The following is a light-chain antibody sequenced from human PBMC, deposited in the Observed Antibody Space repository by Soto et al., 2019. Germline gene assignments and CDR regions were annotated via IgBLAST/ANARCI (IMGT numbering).Light chain of an antibody. V-gene: IGKV2-30*01. CDR2: KVS. J-gene: IGKJ2*01. CDR1: QSLVYSDGNTY. Sequence: DVVMTQSPLSLPVTLGQPASISCRSSQSLVYSDGNTYLNWFQQRPGQSPRRLIYKVSNRDSGVPDRLSGSGSGTDFTLKISRVEAEDVGVYYCMQGTHWPPHTFGQGTKLEIK. CDR3: MQGTHWPPHT.